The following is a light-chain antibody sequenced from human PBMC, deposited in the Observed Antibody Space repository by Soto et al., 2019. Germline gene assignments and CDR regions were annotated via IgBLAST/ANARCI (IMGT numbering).Light chain of an antibody. CDR2: AAS. J-gene: IGKJ1*01. Sequence: DIQMTQSPSSLSASVGDRVTTTARASQGISNYLALYQQKPGKVPKLLIYAASTLQSGVPSRFSGSGSGTDFTLTISSLQPEGVATYYCREYNSAPRTFVQGTKVEIK. V-gene: IGKV1-27*01. CDR3: REYNSAPRT. CDR1: QGISNY.